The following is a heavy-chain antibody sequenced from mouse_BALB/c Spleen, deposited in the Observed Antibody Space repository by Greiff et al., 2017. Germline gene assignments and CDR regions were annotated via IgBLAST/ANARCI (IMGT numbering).Heavy chain of an antibody. Sequence: EVQRVESGGGLVKPGGSLKLSCAASGFTFSDYYMYWVRQTPEKRLEWVATISDGGSYTYYPDSVKGRFTISRDNAKNNLYLQMSSLKSEDTAMYYCARACYGYEAMDYWGQGTSVTVSS. CDR2: ISDGGSYT. CDR1: GFTFSDYY. V-gene: IGHV5-4*02. J-gene: IGHJ4*01. D-gene: IGHD1-2*01. CDR3: ARACYGYEAMDY.